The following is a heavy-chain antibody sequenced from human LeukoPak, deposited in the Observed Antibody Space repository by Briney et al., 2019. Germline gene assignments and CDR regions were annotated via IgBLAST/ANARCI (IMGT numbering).Heavy chain of an antibody. Sequence: SETLSLTCTVSGGSISSSSYYWGWIRQPPGKGLEWIGSIYYSRSTYYNPSLKSRVTISVDTSKNQFSLKLSSVTAADTAVYYCAAYYYDSSGYRYWGQGTLVTVSS. V-gene: IGHV4-39*07. J-gene: IGHJ4*02. CDR2: IYYSRST. CDR3: AAYYYDSSGYRY. CDR1: GGSISSSSYY. D-gene: IGHD3-22*01.